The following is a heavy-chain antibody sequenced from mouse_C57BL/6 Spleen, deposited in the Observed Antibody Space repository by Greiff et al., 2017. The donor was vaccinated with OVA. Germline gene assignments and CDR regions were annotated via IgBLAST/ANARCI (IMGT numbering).Heavy chain of an antibody. Sequence: QVQLQQPGAELVRPGSSVKLSCKASGYTFTSYWMDWVKQRPGQGLEWIGNIYPSDSETHYNQKFKDKATLTVDKSSSTAYMQLSSLTSEDSAVYYCARSDSSFDYWGQGTTLTVSS. CDR3: ARSDSSFDY. CDR2: IYPSDSET. CDR1: GYTFTSYW. V-gene: IGHV1-61*01. J-gene: IGHJ2*01.